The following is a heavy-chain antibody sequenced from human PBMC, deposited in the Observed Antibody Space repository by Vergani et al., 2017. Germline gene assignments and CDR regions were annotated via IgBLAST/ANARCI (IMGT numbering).Heavy chain of an antibody. V-gene: IGHV5-51*01. CDR2: IHPADSDT. CDR1: GYSFTNYW. CDR3: AGGFQEYYYDSSGYYPFDY. J-gene: IGHJ4*02. Sequence: EVQLVQSGAEVKKPGESLKISCQISGYSFTNYWIGWVRQMPGKGLEWMGIIHPADSDTRYSPSFQGQVTISADKSISTAYLQWSSLKASDTAMYYCAGGFQEYYYDSSGYYPFDYWGQGTLVTVSS. D-gene: IGHD3-22*01.